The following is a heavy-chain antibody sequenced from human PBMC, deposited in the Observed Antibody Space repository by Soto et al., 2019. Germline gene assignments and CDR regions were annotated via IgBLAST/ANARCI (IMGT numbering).Heavy chain of an antibody. D-gene: IGHD2-15*01. CDR1: GYTFTSYG. V-gene: IGHV1-18*01. CDR3: ARDHGKYCSGGSCYSHYYYGMDV. CDR2: ISAYNGNT. Sequence: QVQLVQSGAEVKKPGASVKVSCKASGYTFTSYGISWVRQAPGQGLEWMGWISAYNGNTNYAQKLQGRVTMTTGTSTSTAYMELRSLRSDDTAVYYCARDHGKYCSGGSCYSHYYYGMDVWGQGTTVTVSS. J-gene: IGHJ6*02.